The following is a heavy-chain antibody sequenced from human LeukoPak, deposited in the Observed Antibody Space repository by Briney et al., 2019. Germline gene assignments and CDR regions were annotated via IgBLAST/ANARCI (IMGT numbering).Heavy chain of an antibody. D-gene: IGHD1-26*01. CDR2: ISSSGGDT. CDR1: GFTLSSYA. V-gene: IGHV3-23*01. CDR3: ARQMQSHGNFDS. Sequence: GGSLRLSCAASGFTLSSYAMSWVRQAPGKGLEWVSAISSSGGDTYYADSVKGRFTMSRDMAKDTLYLQMNSLRAEDTAMYYCARQMQSHGNFDSWGQGTLVTVSS. J-gene: IGHJ4*02.